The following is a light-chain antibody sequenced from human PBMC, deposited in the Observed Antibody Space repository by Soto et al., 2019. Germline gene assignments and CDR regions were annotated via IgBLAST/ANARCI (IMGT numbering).Light chain of an antibody. CDR2: NVN. V-gene: IGLV2-14*03. J-gene: IGLJ2*01. CDR1: SSDVGGHNY. CDR3: SSYTSTNTLI. Sequence: QSALTQPASVSGSPGQSITISCTGTSSDVGGHNYVSWYQQHPGKAPKLLIYNVNIRPSGLSNRFSGSKSGNTASLTISGLQADDEADYYCSSYTSTNTLIFGGGTKLTVL.